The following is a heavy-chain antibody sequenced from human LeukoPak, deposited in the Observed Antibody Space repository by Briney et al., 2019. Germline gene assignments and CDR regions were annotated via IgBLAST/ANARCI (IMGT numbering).Heavy chain of an antibody. CDR1: GFSISNDW. CDR3: TLIQGWGSGSYYRDF. J-gene: IGHJ4*02. Sequence: PGGSLRLSCAASGFSISNDWKSWVRQAPGKGLEWVARVKSRSAGETTDYTAPVKGRFTISRDDSKNTLYLQMNSLKTEDTAVYYCTLIQGWGSGSYYRDFWGQGTLVTVSS. D-gene: IGHD3-10*01. V-gene: IGHV3-15*01. CDR2: VKSRSAGETT.